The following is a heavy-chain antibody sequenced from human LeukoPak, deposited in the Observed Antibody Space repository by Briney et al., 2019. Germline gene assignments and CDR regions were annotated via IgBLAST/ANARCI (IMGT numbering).Heavy chain of an antibody. D-gene: IGHD3/OR15-3a*01. Sequence: GESLKISCKASGYRFTNYWIGWVRQMAGKGLEWMGITYPDDSETRYSASFQGQVTISADKSISIAYLQWSSLKASDTAMYYCARFLGPSGGLDYWGQGTRVTVSS. CDR3: ARFLGPSGGLDY. V-gene: IGHV5-51*01. J-gene: IGHJ4*02. CDR2: TYPDDSET. CDR1: GYRFTNYW.